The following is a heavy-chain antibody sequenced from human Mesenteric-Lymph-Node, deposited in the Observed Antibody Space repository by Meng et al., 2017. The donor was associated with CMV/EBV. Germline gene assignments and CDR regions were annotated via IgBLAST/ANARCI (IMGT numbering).Heavy chain of an antibody. J-gene: IGHJ6*02. CDR2: ISGSGGST. Sequence: GESLKISCAASGFTFSSYSMNWVRQAPGKGLEWVSAISGSGGSTFYADSVKGRFTISRDNSKNTLYLQMNSLRAEDTAVYYCAKPAIVYYGMDVWGQGTTVTVSS. CDR3: AKPAIVYYGMDV. V-gene: IGHV3-23*01. D-gene: IGHD2-2*02. CDR1: GFTFSSYS.